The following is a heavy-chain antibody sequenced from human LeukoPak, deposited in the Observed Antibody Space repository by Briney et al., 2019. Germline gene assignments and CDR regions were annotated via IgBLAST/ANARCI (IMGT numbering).Heavy chain of an antibody. V-gene: IGHV4-59*08. CDR1: GASTSDYY. CDR3: ARHSRAYSSTSGTFEY. D-gene: IGHD2-2*01. Sequence: PSETLSLTCTVSGASTSDYYWSWIRQPPEKGLEWFGYIYYTGRTKYNPSLESRVTISIDTSKNHLYLKLSSVTAADTAMYYCARHSRAYSSTSGTFEYWGQGTLVTVSS. CDR2: IYYTGRT. J-gene: IGHJ4*02.